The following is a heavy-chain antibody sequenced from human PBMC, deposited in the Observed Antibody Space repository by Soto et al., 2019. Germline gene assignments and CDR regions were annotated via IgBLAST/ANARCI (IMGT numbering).Heavy chain of an antibody. CDR1: GGTFSSYT. J-gene: IGHJ4*02. CDR2: IITILGIA. CDR3: ARGSYYDSSGYSDY. D-gene: IGHD3-22*01. V-gene: IGHV1-69*02. Sequence: QVQLVQSGAEVKKPGSSVKVSCKASGGTFSSYTISWVRQAPGQGLEWMGRIITILGIANYAQKFQGRVTITADKSTSTAYMELSSLRSEDTAVYYCARGSYYDSSGYSDYWGQGTLVTVSS.